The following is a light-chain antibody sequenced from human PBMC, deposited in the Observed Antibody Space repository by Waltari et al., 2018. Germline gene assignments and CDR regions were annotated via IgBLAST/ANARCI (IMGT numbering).Light chain of an antibody. CDR1: PSVDMY. V-gene: IGKV3-11*01. J-gene: IGKJ4*01. CDR2: DTS. Sequence: EIVLTQSPATLSLSPGERATLPCRASPSVDMYLAWYQQRPGQAPRLLIYDTSNRATDIPARFSGSGSETDFSLTISSLEPEDFAVYYCQQRRNWPLTFGGGTKVEIK. CDR3: QQRRNWPLT.